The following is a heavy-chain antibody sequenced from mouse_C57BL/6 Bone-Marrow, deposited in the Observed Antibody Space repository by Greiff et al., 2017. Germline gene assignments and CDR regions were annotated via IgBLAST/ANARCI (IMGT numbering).Heavy chain of an antibody. V-gene: IGHV5-17*01. CDR3: AREGLRRYYFDY. J-gene: IGHJ2*01. CDR2: ISSGSSTI. D-gene: IGHD2-4*01. Sequence: EVKLMESGGGLVKPGGSLKLSCAASGFTFSDYGMHWVRQATEKGLEWVAYISSGSSTIYYADTVKGRFTISRDTAKNTLFLQMTMLRSEDTAMYDCAREGLRRYYFDYWGQGTTLTVSS. CDR1: GFTFSDYG.